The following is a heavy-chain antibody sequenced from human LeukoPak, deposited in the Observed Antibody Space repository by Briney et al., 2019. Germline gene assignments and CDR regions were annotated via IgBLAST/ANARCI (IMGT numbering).Heavy chain of an antibody. CDR2: IGEDGSEI. Sequence: PGGSLRLSCAASGFTFSQYWMSWVRQAPGKGLEWVANIGEDGSEIYYVDSVKGRFTISRDNAKNSLYLQMNSLRAEDTAVYYCATNSGWRFDYWGPGTLVTVSS. D-gene: IGHD2-21*01. CDR1: GFTFSQYW. J-gene: IGHJ4*02. CDR3: ATNSGWRFDY. V-gene: IGHV3-7*02.